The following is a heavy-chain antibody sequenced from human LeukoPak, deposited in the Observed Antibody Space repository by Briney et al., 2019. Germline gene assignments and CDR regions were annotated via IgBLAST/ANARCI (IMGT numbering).Heavy chain of an antibody. Sequence: AGGSLRLSCAASRFTFSTYTMNWVRQAPGKGLEWVSSISSSSSYIYYADSVKGRFTISRDNAKNSLYLQMNSLRAEDTALYYCARGSYTVTTHGYYYGMDVWGQGTTVTVSS. CDR1: RFTFSTYT. J-gene: IGHJ6*02. D-gene: IGHD4-17*01. V-gene: IGHV3-21*01. CDR2: ISSSSSYI. CDR3: ARGSYTVTTHGYYYGMDV.